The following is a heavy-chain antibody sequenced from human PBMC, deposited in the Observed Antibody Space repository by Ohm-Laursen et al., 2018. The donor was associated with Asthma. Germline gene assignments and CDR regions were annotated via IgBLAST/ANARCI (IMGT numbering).Heavy chain of an antibody. CDR1: GFTFTSSA. D-gene: IGHD3-10*01. CDR3: AADTVLLWFGELSPHYYGMDV. Sequence: SVKVSCKASGFTFTSSAVQWVRQARGQRLEWIGWIVVGSGNTNYAQKFQERVTITRDMSTSTAYMELSSLRSEDTAVYYCAADTVLLWFGELSPHYYGMDVWGQGTTVTVSS. V-gene: IGHV1-58*01. CDR2: IVVGSGNT. J-gene: IGHJ6*02.